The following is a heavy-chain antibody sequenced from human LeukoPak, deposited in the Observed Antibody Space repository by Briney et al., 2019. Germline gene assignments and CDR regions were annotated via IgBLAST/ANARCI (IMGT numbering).Heavy chain of an antibody. CDR3: ARRWYYDSSATDAFDI. Sequence: GDSLKISCEGSGSRFTSYSIGWVRQLPGKGLEWTGIIYPGDYDTRYSPSFQGQVTISADKSISTAYLQWSSLKASDTAMYYCARRWYYDSSATDAFDIWGQGTMVTVSS. CDR2: IYPGDYDT. V-gene: IGHV5-51*01. CDR1: GSRFTSYS. D-gene: IGHD3-22*01. J-gene: IGHJ3*02.